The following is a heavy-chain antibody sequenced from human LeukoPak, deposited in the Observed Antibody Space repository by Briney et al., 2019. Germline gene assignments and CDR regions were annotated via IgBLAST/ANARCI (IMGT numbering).Heavy chain of an antibody. V-gene: IGHV4-38-2*02. D-gene: IGHD3-22*01. J-gene: IGHJ4*02. CDR3: ARQSSGYFFYFDY. Sequence: PSETLSLTCTVSGYSISSGYYWGWIRQPPGKGLEWIGSIYHSGSTYYNPSLKSRVTISVDTSKNQFSLKLSSVTAADTAVYYCARQSSGYFFYFDYWGQGTLATVSS. CDR2: IYHSGST. CDR1: GYSISSGYY.